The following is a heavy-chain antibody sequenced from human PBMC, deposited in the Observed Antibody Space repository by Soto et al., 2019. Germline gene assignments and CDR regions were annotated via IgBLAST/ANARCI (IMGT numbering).Heavy chain of an antibody. Sequence: QVQLQESGPGLVKPSATLSLTCSISGGSISDYQWNWIRQPPGKGLAWIGYIYHSGRTNYIPSLNCRVTISLDTSAKQFSLRLRSVTAADTAVDYCARMRGLGEISPYFDYWGQGALVTVSS. CDR2: IYHSGRT. J-gene: IGHJ4*02. CDR3: ARMRGLGEISPYFDY. D-gene: IGHD3-16*02. CDR1: GGSISDYQ. V-gene: IGHV4-59*01.